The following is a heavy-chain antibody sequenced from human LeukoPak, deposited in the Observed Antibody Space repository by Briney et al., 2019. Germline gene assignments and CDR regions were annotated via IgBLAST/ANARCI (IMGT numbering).Heavy chain of an antibody. D-gene: IGHD3-3*01. V-gene: IGHV3-21*04. CDR1: GFTFSSYS. J-gene: IGHJ4*02. CDR3: ARVDFWSGHYYFDY. Sequence: GGSLRLSCAASGFTFSSYSMNWVREAPGKGLEWVSSISSSSSYIYYADSVKGRFTISRDNAKNSLYLQMNSLTAEDTAVYYCARVDFWSGHYYFDYWGQGTLVTVSS. CDR2: ISSSSSYI.